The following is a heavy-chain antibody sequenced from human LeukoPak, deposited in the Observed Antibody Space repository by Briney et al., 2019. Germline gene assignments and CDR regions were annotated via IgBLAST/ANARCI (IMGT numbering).Heavy chain of an antibody. CDR3: ARHEIYTFNLGYYYYYIDV. J-gene: IGHJ6*03. V-gene: IGHV5-51*01. Sequence: GESLKISCKGSGYTFTSFWIGWVRQMPGKGLEWMGIIYPGDSDTRYSPSFQGQVTISADKSINTAYLQWSSLKASDTAMYYCARHEIYTFNLGYYYYYIDVWGKGTTVTVSS. D-gene: IGHD4-11*01. CDR2: IYPGDSDT. CDR1: GYTFTSFW.